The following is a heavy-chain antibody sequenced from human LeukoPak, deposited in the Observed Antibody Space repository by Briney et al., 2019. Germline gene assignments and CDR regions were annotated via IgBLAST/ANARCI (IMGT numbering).Heavy chain of an antibody. CDR2: ISPHSGGT. Sequence: ASVKVSCKASGYIFTGYYVHWVRQAPGQGLEWMGWISPHSGGTNYAQKFQGRVTMTRDTSISTAYMELSRLRSDDTAVYYCARVRSYCTNGVCYWDLDYWGQGTLVTVSS. CDR1: GYIFTGYY. J-gene: IGHJ4*02. D-gene: IGHD2-8*01. CDR3: ARVRSYCTNGVCYWDLDY. V-gene: IGHV1-2*02.